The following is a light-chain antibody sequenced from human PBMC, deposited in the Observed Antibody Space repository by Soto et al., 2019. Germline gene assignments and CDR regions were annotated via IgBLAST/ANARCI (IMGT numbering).Light chain of an antibody. CDR2: EVS. CDR1: SSDVGGYNY. CDR3: SSYAGSNNLV. V-gene: IGLV2-8*01. Sequence: QSVLTQPPSASGSPGQSVTISCTGTSSDVGGYNYVSWYQQHPGKAPKLMIYEVSNRPSGVPDRFSGSKSGNTASLTVSGLQAEDEADYYCSSYAGSNNLVFGGGTQRTVL. J-gene: IGLJ2*01.